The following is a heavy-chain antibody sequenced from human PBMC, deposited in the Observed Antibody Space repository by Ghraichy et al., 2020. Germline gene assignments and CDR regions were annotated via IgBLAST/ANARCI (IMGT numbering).Heavy chain of an antibody. J-gene: IGHJ4*02. CDR2: ISYEGSTK. D-gene: IGHD3-22*01. V-gene: IGHV3-30*18. Sequence: GGSLRLSCAASGFTFSTYGMHWVRQAPGKGLEGVAVISYEGSTKYYADSVKGRFTISRDNSKNTLYLQMNNLRVEDTAVYYCAKEYASGGYHSFFDYWGQGTLVTVSS. CDR1: GFTFSTYG. CDR3: AKEYASGGYHSFFDY.